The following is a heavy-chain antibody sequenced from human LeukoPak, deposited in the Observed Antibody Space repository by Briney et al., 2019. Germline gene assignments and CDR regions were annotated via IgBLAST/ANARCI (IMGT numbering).Heavy chain of an antibody. CDR3: TRDLGRWLLQAIFFDY. CDR1: GYTFTSFG. J-gene: IGHJ4*02. Sequence: EASVKVSCKASGYTFTSFGISWVRQAPGQGPEWMGWISAYSTYNGNTNYAQKFQGRVTMTTDTSTSTAYMELRSLRSDDTAVYYCTRDLGRWLLQAIFFDYWGQGTLVTVSS. CDR2: ISAYSTYNGNT. V-gene: IGHV1-18*01. D-gene: IGHD1-26*01.